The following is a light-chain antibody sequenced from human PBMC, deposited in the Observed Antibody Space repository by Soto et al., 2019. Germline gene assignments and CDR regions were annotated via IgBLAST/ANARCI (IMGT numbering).Light chain of an antibody. J-gene: IGKJ1*01. CDR2: GAS. CDR1: QSVSSSY. Sequence: ESVLTQSPGTLSLSPGERATLSCRASQSVSSSYLAWYQQKPGQAPSLLSYGASSRATGITDRFSGSGSGTDFTLTISRLEPEDFAVYYCQQYGSSPPSWTFGQGTKVEIK. CDR3: QQYGSSPPSWT. V-gene: IGKV3-20*01.